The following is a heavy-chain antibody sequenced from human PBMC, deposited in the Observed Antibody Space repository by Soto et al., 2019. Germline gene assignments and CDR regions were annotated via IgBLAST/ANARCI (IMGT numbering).Heavy chain of an antibody. V-gene: IGHV1-18*01. CDR1: DDTFTQFG. CDR3: SRALRGVVNWFDP. CDR2: IATYNINK. Sequence: HLVPAGPGVKKPGASGTVSCKTSDDTFTQFGLSWVPQAPGQGLEWMGCIATYNINKNYAQKYQGRLTLNTDTATSTGYMELKSLEYDDTAVYYCSRALRGVVNWFDPWGQRTLVTVSS. J-gene: IGHJ5*02. D-gene: IGHD3-10*01.